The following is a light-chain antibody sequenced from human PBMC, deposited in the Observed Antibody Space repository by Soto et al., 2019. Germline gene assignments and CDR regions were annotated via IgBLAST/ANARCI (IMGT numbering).Light chain of an antibody. Sequence: EIVLTQSPGTLSLSPGERATLSCRASQSVSSSYLAWYQQKPGQAPRLLIYGASNRATVLPARFSGSGSGTDFTLTISSLEPEDFAVYYCQQRSNWLWTFGQGTKVDIK. V-gene: IGKV3D-20*02. CDR2: GAS. CDR1: QSVSSSY. CDR3: QQRSNWLWT. J-gene: IGKJ1*01.